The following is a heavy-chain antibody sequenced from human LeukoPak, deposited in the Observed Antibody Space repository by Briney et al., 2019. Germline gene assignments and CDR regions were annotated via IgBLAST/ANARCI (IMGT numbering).Heavy chain of an antibody. J-gene: IGHJ4*02. CDR1: GFTFSSYA. CDR3: ARDYGDTRSVWDY. V-gene: IGHV3-7*01. CDR2: IKQDGSEK. Sequence: GGSLRLSCATSGFTFSSYAMSWVRQAPGKGLEWVANIKQDGSEKYYVDSVKGRFTISRDNAKNSLYLQMNSLRAEDTAVYYCARDYGDTRSVWDYWGQGTLVTVSS. D-gene: IGHD4-17*01.